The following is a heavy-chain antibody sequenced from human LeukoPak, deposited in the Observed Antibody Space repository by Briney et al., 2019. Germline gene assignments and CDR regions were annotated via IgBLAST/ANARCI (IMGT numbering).Heavy chain of an antibody. J-gene: IGHJ6*02. D-gene: IGHD2-15*01. V-gene: IGHV3-30*03. CDR3: ATQGYCSGGSCYGMDV. CDR1: GFTFSSYG. Sequence: PGGSLRLSCAASGFTFSSYGMHWVRQAPGKGLEWVAVISYDGSNKYYADSVKGRFTISRDNSKNTLYLQMNSLRAEDTAVYYYATQGYCSGGSCYGMDVWGQGTTVTVSS. CDR2: ISYDGSNK.